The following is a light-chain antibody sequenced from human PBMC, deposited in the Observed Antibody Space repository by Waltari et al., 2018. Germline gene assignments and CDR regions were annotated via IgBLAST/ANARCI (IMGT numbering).Light chain of an antibody. J-gene: IGLJ3*02. Sequence: QSALTQPASVSASPGQSMTISCTGNSSDVGNYILVSWYQQHPGKAPKLMIYEDTKRPSGFSNRFSGSKSGNTASLTISGLQAEDEADYFCSSYAGSSTLVFGGGTKLTVL. CDR3: SSYAGSSTLV. V-gene: IGLV2-23*01. CDR1: SSDVGNYIL. CDR2: EDT.